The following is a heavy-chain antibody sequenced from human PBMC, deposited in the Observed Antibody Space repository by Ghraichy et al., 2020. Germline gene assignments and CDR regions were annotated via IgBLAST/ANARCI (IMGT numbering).Heavy chain of an antibody. CDR2: IKQDGSEK. V-gene: IGHV3-7*01. CDR1: GFTFSSYW. Sequence: GGSLRLSCAASGFTFSSYWMSWVRQAPGKGLELVANIKQDGSEKYYLDSVKARFTISRDNAKNSLYLQMNSLRAEDTAVYDCARDPGLRPFYYYGMDVWGQGTTVTVSS. CDR3: ARDPGLRPFYYYGMDV. J-gene: IGHJ6*02. D-gene: IGHD5-12*01.